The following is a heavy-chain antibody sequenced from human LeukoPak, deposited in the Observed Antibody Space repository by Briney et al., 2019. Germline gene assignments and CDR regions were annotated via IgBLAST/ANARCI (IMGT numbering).Heavy chain of an antibody. V-gene: IGHV5-51*01. J-gene: IGHJ5*02. Sequence: GESLKISCKGSGYSFTTYWIGWVRQMPGKGLEWMGIIYPGDSDTRYSPSFQGQVTISADKSISTAYLQWSSLKASDTAMYYCARIRQYKGVISSSWPWGQGTLVTVSS. CDR2: IYPGDSDT. CDR3: ARIRQYKGVISSSWP. D-gene: IGHD6-13*01. CDR1: GYSFTTYW.